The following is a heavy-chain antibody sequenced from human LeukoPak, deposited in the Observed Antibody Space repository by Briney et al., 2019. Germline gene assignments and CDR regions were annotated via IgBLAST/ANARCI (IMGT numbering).Heavy chain of an antibody. CDR1: GYTFTSYD. J-gene: IGHJ4*02. D-gene: IGHD1-7*01. CDR3: ARETGTNEYFDY. CDR2: MNPNSGNT. V-gene: IGHV1-8*01. Sequence: GASVKVSCKASGYTFTSYDINWVRQATGQGLEWMGWMNPNSGNTGYAQKFQGRVTMTRNTSISTAYMELSSLRSEDTAVYYCARETGTNEYFDYWGQGTLVTVSS.